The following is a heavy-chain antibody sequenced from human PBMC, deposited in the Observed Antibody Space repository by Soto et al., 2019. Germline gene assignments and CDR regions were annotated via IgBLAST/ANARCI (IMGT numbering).Heavy chain of an antibody. Sequence: GGSLRLSCVASGFTFRTYGMQWVRQAPGKGLEWVSGISGSGGSTYYADSVKGRFTISRDNSKNTLYLQMNSLRAEDTATFYCARTESSGWSTRYGMDVWGQGTTVTVSS. CDR3: ARTESSGWSTRYGMDV. V-gene: IGHV3-23*01. J-gene: IGHJ6*02. CDR2: ISGSGGST. CDR1: GFTFRTYG. D-gene: IGHD6-19*01.